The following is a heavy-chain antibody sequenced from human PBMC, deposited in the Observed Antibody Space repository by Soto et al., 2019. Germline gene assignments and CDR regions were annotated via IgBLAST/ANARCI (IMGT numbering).Heavy chain of an antibody. V-gene: IGHV1-8*01. CDR3: ARFGGSLWFGELLHYYYYGMDV. J-gene: IGHJ6*02. Sequence: GASVKVSCKASGYTFTSYDINWVRQATGQGLEWMGWMNPNSGNTGYAQKFQGRVTMTRNTSISTACMELSSLRSEDTAVYYCARFGGSLWFGELLHYYYYGMDVWGQGTTVTVSS. D-gene: IGHD3-10*01. CDR2: MNPNSGNT. CDR1: GYTFTSYD.